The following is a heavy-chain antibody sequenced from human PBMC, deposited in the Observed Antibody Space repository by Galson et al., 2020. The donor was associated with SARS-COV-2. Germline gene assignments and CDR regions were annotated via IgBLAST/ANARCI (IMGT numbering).Heavy chain of an antibody. CDR1: GGSISSSSYY. V-gene: IGHV4-39*07. Sequence: SQTLSLTCTVSGGSISSSSYYWGWIRQPPGKGLEWIGSIYYSGSTYYNPSLKSRVTISVDTSKNQFSLKLSSVTAADTAVYYCARERIAVITIDYYGMDVWGQGTTVTVSS. D-gene: IGHD3-16*01. CDR2: IYYSGST. J-gene: IGHJ6*02. CDR3: ARERIAVITIDYYGMDV.